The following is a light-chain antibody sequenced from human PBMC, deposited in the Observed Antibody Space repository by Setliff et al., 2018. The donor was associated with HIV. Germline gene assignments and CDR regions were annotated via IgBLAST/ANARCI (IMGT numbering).Light chain of an antibody. V-gene: IGKV1-9*01. J-gene: IGKJ4*01. CDR3: QQFASYPLT. Sequence: IQLTQSPSFLSASVGDRVTITCRASQDVSSSVAWYQQKPGKAPELLIYTASTLHSGVPSRFSGSGSGTAFTLSISSRQPEDFSSYYRQQFASYPLTVGGGTKVDIK. CDR2: TAS. CDR1: QDVSSS.